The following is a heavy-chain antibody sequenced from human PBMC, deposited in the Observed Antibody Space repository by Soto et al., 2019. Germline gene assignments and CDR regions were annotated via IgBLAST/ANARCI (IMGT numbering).Heavy chain of an antibody. CDR2: IYWDDDK. Sequence: QITLKESGPTLVKPTQTLTLTCTFSGFSLSTSGVGVGWIRQPPGKALEWLALIYWDDDKRYSPSLKSRLTITKDTSKNQVVLTMTNMDPVDTPTYYCAHAPTGVPYFDYWGQGTLVTVSS. CDR3: AHAPTGVPYFDY. J-gene: IGHJ4*02. V-gene: IGHV2-5*02. CDR1: GFSLSTSGVG. D-gene: IGHD3-3*01.